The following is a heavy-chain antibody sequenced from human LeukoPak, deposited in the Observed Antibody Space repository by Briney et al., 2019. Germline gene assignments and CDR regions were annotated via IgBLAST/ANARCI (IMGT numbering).Heavy chain of an antibody. Sequence: GGSLRLSCTVSGFTASSNSMSWVRQAPGKGLEWVSFIYSDNTHYSDSVKGRFTISRDNSKNTLYLQMNSLRAEDTAVYYCARRAGAYSHPYDYWGQGTLVTVSS. CDR3: ARRAGAYSHPYDY. D-gene: IGHD4/OR15-4a*01. V-gene: IGHV3-53*01. CDR1: GFTASSNS. J-gene: IGHJ4*02. CDR2: IYSDNT.